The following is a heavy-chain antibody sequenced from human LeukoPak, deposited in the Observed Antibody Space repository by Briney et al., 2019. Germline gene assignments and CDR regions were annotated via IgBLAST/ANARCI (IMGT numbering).Heavy chain of an antibody. CDR2: ISWYSGSI. CDR1: GFTFDVYA. CDR3: AKDRGDCSSTSCPDYYYGMDV. Sequence: GGSLSLSCAASGFTFDVYAMHWARQAPGKGLEWVSDISWYSGSIGYGEAVKGRITISRDNAKNSLYLQMNSLRAEDTALYYCAKDRGDCSSTSCPDYYYGMDVWGQGTTVTVSS. V-gene: IGHV3-9*01. J-gene: IGHJ6*02. D-gene: IGHD2-2*01.